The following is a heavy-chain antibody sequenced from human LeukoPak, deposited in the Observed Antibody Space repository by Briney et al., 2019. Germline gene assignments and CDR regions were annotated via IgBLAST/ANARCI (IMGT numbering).Heavy chain of an antibody. V-gene: IGHV1-69*04. CDR3: ARDSPSIVATIEAYYFDY. J-gene: IGHJ4*02. Sequence: SVKVSCKASGGTFSSCAISWVRQAPGQGLEWMGRIIPIFGIANYAQKFQGRVTITADKSTSTAYMELSSLRSEDTAVYYCARDSPSIVATIEAYYFDYWGQGTLVTVSS. CDR2: IIPIFGIA. CDR1: GGTFSSCA. D-gene: IGHD5-12*01.